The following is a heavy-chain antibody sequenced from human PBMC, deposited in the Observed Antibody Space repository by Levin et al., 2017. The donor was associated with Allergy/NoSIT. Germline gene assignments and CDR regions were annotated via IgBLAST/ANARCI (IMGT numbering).Heavy chain of an antibody. CDR1: GFTFSSYA. J-gene: IGHJ3*02. V-gene: IGHV3-30-3*01. D-gene: IGHD6-25*01. CDR2: ISCDVSNK. CDR3: VRDTREGIAATEDGYDI. Sequence: GGSLRLSCAASGFTFSSYAMHWVRQAPGKGLEWVAGISCDVSNKYYADSVKGRFTISRDNSKNTLYLQMNSLRAEDTAVYYCVRDTREGIAATEDGYDICGKGTKVTVS.